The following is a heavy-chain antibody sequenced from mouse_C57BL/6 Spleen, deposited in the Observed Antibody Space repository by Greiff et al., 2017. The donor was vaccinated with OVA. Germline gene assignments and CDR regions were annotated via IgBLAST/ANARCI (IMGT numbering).Heavy chain of an antibody. Sequence: VQLQQSGAELVRPGTSVKVSCKASGYAFTNYLIEWVKQRLGQGLEWIGVINPGSGGTNYNEKFKGKATLTADKSSSTAYMQLSSLTSEDSAVYFCAREGWLLNFDYWGQGTTLTVSS. CDR1: GYAFTNYL. D-gene: IGHD2-3*01. J-gene: IGHJ2*01. CDR3: AREGWLLNFDY. V-gene: IGHV1-54*01. CDR2: INPGSGGT.